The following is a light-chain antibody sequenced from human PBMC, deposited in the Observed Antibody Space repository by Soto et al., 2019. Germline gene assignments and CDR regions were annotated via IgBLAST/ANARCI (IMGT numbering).Light chain of an antibody. CDR2: GNS. J-gene: IGLJ2*01. Sequence: QSVLTQPPSVSGAPGQRVTISCTGSSSNIGAGYDVHWYQQLPGTAPKLLIYGNSNRPSGVPDRFSGSKSGTSASLAITGLQAEDGADYYCQSYDSSVSKVVFGGGTKVTVL. V-gene: IGLV1-40*01. CDR1: SSNIGAGYD. CDR3: QSYDSSVSKVV.